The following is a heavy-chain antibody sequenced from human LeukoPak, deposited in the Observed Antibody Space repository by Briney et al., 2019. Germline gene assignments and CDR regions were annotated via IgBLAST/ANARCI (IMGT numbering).Heavy chain of an antibody. V-gene: IGHV4-38-2*02. CDR2: IYHSGST. D-gene: IGHD3-10*01. CDR1: GYSISSGYY. CDR3: ARSLWFGDPLGY. Sequence: PSETLSLTCTVSGYSISSGYYWGWIRQPPGKGLEWIGSIYHSGSTYYNPSLKSRVTISVDTSKNQFSLKLSSVTAADTAVYYCARSLWFGDPLGYWGQGTLVTVSS. J-gene: IGHJ4*02.